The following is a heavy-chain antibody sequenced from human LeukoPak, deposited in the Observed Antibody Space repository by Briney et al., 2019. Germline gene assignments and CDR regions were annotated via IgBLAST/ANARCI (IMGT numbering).Heavy chain of an antibody. CDR2: ISYDGSNK. CDR3: AKGSNYDILTNLDY. J-gene: IGHJ4*02. V-gene: IGHV3-30*18. D-gene: IGHD3-9*01. CDR1: GFTFSSYG. Sequence: GRSLRLSCAASGFTFSSYGMHWVRQAPGKGLEWVAVISYDGSNKYYADSVEGRFTISRDNSKNTLYLQMNSLRAEDTAVYYCAKGSNYDILTNLDYWGQGTLVTVSS.